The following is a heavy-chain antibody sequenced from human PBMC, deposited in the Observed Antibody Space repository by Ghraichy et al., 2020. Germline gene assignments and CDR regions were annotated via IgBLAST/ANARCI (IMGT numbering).Heavy chain of an antibody. CDR3: ARDSITMVRGVTRGMDV. J-gene: IGHJ6*02. Sequence: GESLNISCAASGFTFSSYSMNWVRQAPGKGLEWVSSISSSSSYIYYADSVKGRFTISRDNAKNSLYLQMNSRRAEDTAVYYCARDSITMVRGVTRGMDVWGQGTTVTVSS. CDR1: GFTFSSYS. D-gene: IGHD3-10*01. CDR2: ISSSSSYI. V-gene: IGHV3-21*01.